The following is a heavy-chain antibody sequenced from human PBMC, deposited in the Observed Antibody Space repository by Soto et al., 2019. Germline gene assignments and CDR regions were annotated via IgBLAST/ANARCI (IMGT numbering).Heavy chain of an antibody. CDR2: ILPLSGTP. Sequence: QLQLAQSGAEVKKPGSSVKVSCKASEGTFSRFPISWVRQAPGQGLEWMGGILPLSGTPNYGQKFQFRVTISADKSTSTFYMEVSSLRSGDTAVYYCAREGKYASSDAFDIWGQGTMVTVAS. J-gene: IGHJ3*02. D-gene: IGHD2-2*01. CDR1: EGTFSRFP. CDR3: AREGKYASSDAFDI. V-gene: IGHV1-69*06.